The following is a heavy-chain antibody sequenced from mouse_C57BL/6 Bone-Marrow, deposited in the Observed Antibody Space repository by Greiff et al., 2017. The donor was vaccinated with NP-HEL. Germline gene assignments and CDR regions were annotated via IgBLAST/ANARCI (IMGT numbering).Heavy chain of an antibody. D-gene: IGHD2-4*01. J-gene: IGHJ1*03. CDR2: IYPGDGDT. CDR1: GYAFSSSW. CDR3: ARPPDDYDFGWYVDV. Sequence: QVQLQQSGPELVKPGASVKISCKASGYAFSSSWMNWVKQRPGKGLEWIGRIYPGDGDTNYNGKFKGKATLTADKSSSTAYMQLSSLTSEDSAVYFCARPPDDYDFGWYVDVWGTGTTVTVSS. V-gene: IGHV1-82*01.